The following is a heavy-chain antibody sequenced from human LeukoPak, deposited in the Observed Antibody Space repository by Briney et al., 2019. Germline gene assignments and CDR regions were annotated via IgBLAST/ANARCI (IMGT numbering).Heavy chain of an antibody. J-gene: IGHJ4*02. D-gene: IGHD2/OR15-2a*01. CDR3: AKDRSTLTERYFDS. CDR1: GFTLSSYA. CDR2: ISDSGGSI. Sequence: GGSLRLSCAASGFTLSSYAMSWVRQAPGKGLEWVSVISDSGGSIYYADSVKGRFTISRDNSKNTLHLQMHSLRAEDTAVYYCAKDRSTLTERYFDSWGQGTLVTVSS. V-gene: IGHV3-23*01.